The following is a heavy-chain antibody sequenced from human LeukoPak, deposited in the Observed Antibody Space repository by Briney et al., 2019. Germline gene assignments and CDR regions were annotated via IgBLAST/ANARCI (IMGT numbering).Heavy chain of an antibody. Sequence: GESLRLSCAASGFTFSSYGMHWVRQAPGKGLEWVAVIWYDTSNEYYADSVKGRFTISRDNSKNTLYLQMNSLRAEDTAVYYCARDLAAAGTWFDPWGQGTLVTGS. CDR2: IWYDTSNE. V-gene: IGHV3-33*01. D-gene: IGHD6-13*01. CDR3: ARDLAAAGTWFDP. CDR1: GFTFSSYG. J-gene: IGHJ5*02.